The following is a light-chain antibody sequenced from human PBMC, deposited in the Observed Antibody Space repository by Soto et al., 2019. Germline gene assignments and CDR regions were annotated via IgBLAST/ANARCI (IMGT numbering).Light chain of an antibody. J-gene: IGKJ5*01. V-gene: IGKV3D-20*01. CDR2: DAS. CDR1: QSVRSNY. CDR3: KQYGSSPIT. Sequence: EIVLTQSPATLALSPGERATLSCGASQSVRSNYVAWYQQKPGLAPRLLIYDASNRATGIPDRFSGGESGPHFTLKISRLEPEDFAVDYSKQYGSSPITFGQWTRLEI.